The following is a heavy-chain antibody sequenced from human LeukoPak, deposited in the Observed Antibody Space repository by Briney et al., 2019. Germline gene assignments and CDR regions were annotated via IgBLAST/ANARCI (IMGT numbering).Heavy chain of an antibody. V-gene: IGHV4-34*01. CDR1: GGSFSGYY. Sequence: PSETLSLTCAVYGGSFSGYYWSWIRQPPGKGLEWIGEINHSGSTNYNPSLKSRVTISVDTSKNQFSLKLSSVTAADTAVYYCARVGATTIRDAFDIWGQGTMVTVSS. D-gene: IGHD1-26*01. CDR2: INHSGST. CDR3: ARVGATTIRDAFDI. J-gene: IGHJ3*02.